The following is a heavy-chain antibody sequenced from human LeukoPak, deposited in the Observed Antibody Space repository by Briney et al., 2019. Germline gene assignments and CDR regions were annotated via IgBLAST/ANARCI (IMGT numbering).Heavy chain of an antibody. D-gene: IGHD4-17*01. CDR3: AREHPGPTGAAAGYYGMDV. Sequence: ASVKVSCKASGYTFTGYYMHWVRQAPGQGLEWMGWINPNSGGTNYAQKFQGRITMTRDTSFSTAYMELSRLRSDDTAVYYCAREHPGPTGAAAGYYGMDVWGQGTTVTVSS. CDR1: GYTFTGYY. CDR2: INPNSGGT. J-gene: IGHJ6*02. V-gene: IGHV1-2*02.